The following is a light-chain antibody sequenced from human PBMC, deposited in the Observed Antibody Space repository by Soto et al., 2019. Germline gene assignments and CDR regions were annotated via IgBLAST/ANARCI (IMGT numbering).Light chain of an antibody. J-gene: IGLJ1*01. V-gene: IGLV2-14*01. CDR1: SSDVVIYNY. CDR2: EVT. CDR3: SSYTTSSTRV. Sequence: QSVLTQPASVSGSPGQSIAISCTGSSSDVVIYNYVSWYQQHPGKVPKLIIYEVTNRPSGVSNRFSGSKSGNTASLTISGLQAEDEADYYCSSYTTSSTRVFGTGTKLTVL.